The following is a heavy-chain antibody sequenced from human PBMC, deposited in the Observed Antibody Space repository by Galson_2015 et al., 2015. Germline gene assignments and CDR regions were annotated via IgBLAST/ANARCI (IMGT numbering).Heavy chain of an antibody. CDR1: GFTFSHGW. CDR2: IKSKTDGGTT. Sequence: SLRLSCAASGFTFSHGWMSWVRQAPGKGLEWVGRIKSKTDGGTTDYAAPVKDRFTISRDDSKMTLYLQMNSLKTEDTAVYYCTTGEGFGELVGFWGQGTLVTVS. CDR3: TTGEGFGELVGF. V-gene: IGHV3-15*01. J-gene: IGHJ4*02. D-gene: IGHD3-10*01.